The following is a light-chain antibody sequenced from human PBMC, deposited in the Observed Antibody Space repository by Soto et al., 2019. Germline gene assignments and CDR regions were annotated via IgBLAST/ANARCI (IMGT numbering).Light chain of an antibody. CDR3: QQYGNSVPFT. Sequence: ESVLTQSPGTLSLSPGERATLSCRASRSIISSYLAWYQHKPGQAPRLLIYGTSSRATGIPDRFSGSGSGTDFTLTISRLEPEYFAVYYCQQYGNSVPFTFGQGTKLEIK. V-gene: IGKV3-20*01. J-gene: IGKJ2*01. CDR1: RSIISSY. CDR2: GTS.